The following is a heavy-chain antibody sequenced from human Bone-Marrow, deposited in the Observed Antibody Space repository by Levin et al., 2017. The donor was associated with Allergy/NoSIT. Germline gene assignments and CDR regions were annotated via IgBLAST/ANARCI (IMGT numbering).Heavy chain of an antibody. CDR2: TYGGYSET. CDR1: GYIFSGYW. Sequence: RGESLKISCKASGYIFSGYWIGWVRQMPGKGLEWMGITYGGYSETRYSPSFEGQVSLSVDDSTNTAYLQWSSLKASDTAMYFCARLSDTSSYYSFDFWGQGTFVTVSS. J-gene: IGHJ4*01. D-gene: IGHD3-22*01. CDR3: ARLSDTSSYYSFDF. V-gene: IGHV5-51*01.